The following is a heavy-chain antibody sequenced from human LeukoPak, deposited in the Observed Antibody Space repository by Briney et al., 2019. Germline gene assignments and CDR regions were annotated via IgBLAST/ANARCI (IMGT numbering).Heavy chain of an antibody. J-gene: IGHJ5*02. CDR2: ISGSGGNT. CDR1: GFTFSDCY. V-gene: IGHV3-23*01. CDR3: AKDDNYIRFLS. D-gene: IGHD3-16*01. Sequence: GGSLRLSCAASGFTFSDCYMSWIRQAPGKGLEWVSGISGSGGNTYYADSVKGRFTISRDNSKNTLYLQMNSLRAEDTAVYYCAKDDNYIRFLSWGQGTLVTVSS.